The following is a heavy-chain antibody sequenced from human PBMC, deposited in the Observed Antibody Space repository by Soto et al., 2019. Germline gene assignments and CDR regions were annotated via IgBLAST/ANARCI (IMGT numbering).Heavy chain of an antibody. D-gene: IGHD3-3*01. V-gene: IGHV1-69*06. CDR1: GGTFSSSA. J-gene: IGHJ6*04. Sequence: ASVKVSCKASGGTFSSSAISWVRQAPGQGLEWMGGIIPIFGTANYAQKFQGRVTITADKSTSTAYMELSSLRSEDTAVYYCARARPAYYDFWSGYYGPYYYGMDVWGKGTTVTVSS. CDR2: IIPIFGTA. CDR3: ARARPAYYDFWSGYYGPYYYGMDV.